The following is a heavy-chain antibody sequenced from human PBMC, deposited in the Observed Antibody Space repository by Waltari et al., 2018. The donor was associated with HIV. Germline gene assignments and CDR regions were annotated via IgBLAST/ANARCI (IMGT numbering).Heavy chain of an antibody. Sequence: QVRLVQPGSELQKPGASVKVSCTASGYTFTTYAINCVRQAPGHGLAWMGWINTKTGNPTYAQGFTGRFVFSLDTSVSTAYLQISSLKAEDTAVYYCARGWSTSSFGPWGQGTLVTVSS. J-gene: IGHJ5*02. CDR3: ARGWSTSSFGP. D-gene: IGHD2-2*01. V-gene: IGHV7-4-1*02. CDR1: GYTFTTYA. CDR2: INTKTGNP.